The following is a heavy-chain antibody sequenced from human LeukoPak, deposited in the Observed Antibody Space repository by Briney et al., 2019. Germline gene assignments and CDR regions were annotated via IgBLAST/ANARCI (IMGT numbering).Heavy chain of an antibody. CDR1: GGSVSSGTYF. D-gene: IGHD5-24*01. V-gene: IGHV4-61*01. Sequence: ASETLSLTCTVSGGSVSSGTYFWTWIRQPPGKGLEWIGYISNTGSTNYNPSLKSRVTISADTSKNQFSLKMKSVIAADTAVYYCARGRGWLQFGGQGTLVTVSS. CDR2: ISNTGST. CDR3: ARGRGWLQF. J-gene: IGHJ4*02.